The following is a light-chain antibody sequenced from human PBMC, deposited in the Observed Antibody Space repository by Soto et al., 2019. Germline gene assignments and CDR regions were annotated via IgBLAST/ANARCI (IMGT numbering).Light chain of an antibody. Sequence: LTQPASVSGSPGQSITISCTGTSSDVGGYNYVSWYQQHPGKAPKLMIYEVSNRPSGVSNRFSGSKSDNTASLTISGLQAEDEADYYCSSYTSSSTYVFGTGTKVTVL. CDR2: EVS. J-gene: IGLJ1*01. CDR3: SSYTSSSTYV. V-gene: IGLV2-14*01. CDR1: SSDVGGYNY.